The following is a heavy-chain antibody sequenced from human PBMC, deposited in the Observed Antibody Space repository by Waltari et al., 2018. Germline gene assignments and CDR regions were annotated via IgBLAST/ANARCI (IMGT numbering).Heavy chain of an antibody. CDR1: GGTFSSYA. CDR3: APSGWFDP. CDR2: IIPIFGTA. D-gene: IGHD1-26*01. J-gene: IGHJ5*02. V-gene: IGHV1-69*01. Sequence: QVQLVQSGAGVKKPGSSVKVSCKASGGTFSSYAISWVRPAPGTGLQRWGGQGPGQGLEWMGGIIPIFGTANYAQKFQGRVTITADESTSTAYMELSSLRSEDTAVYYCAPSGWFDPWGQGTLVTVSS.